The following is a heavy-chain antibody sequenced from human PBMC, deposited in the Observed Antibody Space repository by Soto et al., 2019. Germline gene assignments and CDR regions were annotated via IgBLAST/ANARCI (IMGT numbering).Heavy chain of an antibody. V-gene: IGHV3-33*08. CDR1: GFTFSGYG. CDR2: ISYEGSNK. D-gene: IGHD3-22*01. CDR3: AREYYYESNGWLRPFDY. J-gene: IGHJ4*02. Sequence: PGGSLRLSCVASGFTFSGYGMHWVRQAPGKGLEWVAVISYEGSNKYYADSVKGRFTISRDTAKNSLYLQMNSLRAEDTAVYYCAREYYYESNGWLRPFDYWGQGTLVTVSS.